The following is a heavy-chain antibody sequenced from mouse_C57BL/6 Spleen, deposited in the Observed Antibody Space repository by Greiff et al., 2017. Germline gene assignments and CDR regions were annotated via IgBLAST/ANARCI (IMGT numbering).Heavy chain of an antibody. D-gene: IGHD2-5*01. CDR2: ILPRSGST. Sequence: QVQLQQSGAELMKPGASVKLSCKATGYTFTGYWIEWVKQRPGHGLEWIGEILPRSGSTNYNEKFKGKATFTADTSSNTAYMQLSSLTTEDSAIYYCARLGPYSNYGSYYFDYWGQGTTLTVSS. CDR3: ARLGPYSNYGSYYFDY. J-gene: IGHJ2*01. CDR1: GYTFTGYW. V-gene: IGHV1-9*01.